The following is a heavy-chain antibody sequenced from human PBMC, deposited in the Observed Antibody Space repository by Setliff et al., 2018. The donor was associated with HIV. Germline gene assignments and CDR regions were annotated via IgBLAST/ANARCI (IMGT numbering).Heavy chain of an antibody. CDR3: ARLGSGWSDSYYYAMDV. V-gene: IGHV1-46*01. CDR1: GYTFTTYY. Sequence: ASVKVSCKASGYTFTTYYMHWVRQAPGQGLEWMGIINPSGGSTNYARKFQGRVTMTTDTSTSRAYMELRSLRSDDTAAYFCARLGSGWSDSYYYAMDVWGQGTTVTVSS. J-gene: IGHJ6*02. D-gene: IGHD6-19*01. CDR2: INPSGGST.